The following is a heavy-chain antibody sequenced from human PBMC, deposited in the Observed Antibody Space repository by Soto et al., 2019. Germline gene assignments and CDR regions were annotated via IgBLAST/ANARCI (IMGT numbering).Heavy chain of an antibody. CDR2: ISYDGSNK. CDR3: ARAPLLGAYGMDV. CDR1: GFTFSSYA. V-gene: IGHV3-30-3*01. J-gene: IGHJ6*02. Sequence: QVQLVESGGGVVQPGRSLRLSCAASGFTFSSYAMHWVRQAPGKGLEWVAVISYDGSNKYYADSVKGRFTISRDNSKNTLYLQMNGLRAEDTAVYYCARAPLLGAYGMDVWGQGTTVTVSS. D-gene: IGHD1-26*01.